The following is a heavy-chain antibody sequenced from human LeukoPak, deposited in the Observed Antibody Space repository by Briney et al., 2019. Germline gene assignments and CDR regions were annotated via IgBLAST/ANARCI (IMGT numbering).Heavy chain of an antibody. D-gene: IGHD3-9*01. CDR3: ARSGALRFFDQLRGGYYFDY. Sequence: SETLSLTCTVSGGSISSGGYYWSWIRQHPGKGLEWIGYIYYSGSTYYNPSLKSRVTISVDTSKNQFSLKLSSVTAADTAVFYCARSGALRFFDQLRGGYYFDYWGQGTLVPVSS. CDR2: IYYSGST. CDR1: GGSISSGGYY. V-gene: IGHV4-31*03. J-gene: IGHJ4*02.